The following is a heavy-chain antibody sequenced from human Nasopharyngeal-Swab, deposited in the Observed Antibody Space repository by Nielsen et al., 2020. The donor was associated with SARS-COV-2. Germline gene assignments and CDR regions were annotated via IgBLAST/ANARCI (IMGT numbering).Heavy chain of an antibody. V-gene: IGHV4-39*01. CDR1: GGSISSSSYY. CDR2: IYYSGST. D-gene: IGHD6-19*01. Sequence: SETRSLTCTVSGGSISSSSYYWGWIREHAGKGLEWIGSIYYSGSTYYNPSLKSRVTISVDTSKNQFSLKLSSVTAADTAVYYCARHDSSGWYFDYWGQGTLVTVSS. J-gene: IGHJ4*02. CDR3: ARHDSSGWYFDY.